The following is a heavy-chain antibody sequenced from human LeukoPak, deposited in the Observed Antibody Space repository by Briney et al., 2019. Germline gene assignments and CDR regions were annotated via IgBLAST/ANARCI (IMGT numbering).Heavy chain of an antibody. V-gene: IGHV1-2*02. CDR1: GYTFTGYY. D-gene: IGHD2-2*01. J-gene: IGHJ5*02. CDR2: INPNSGGT. CDR3: ARVLSLGYCSSTSCGWFDP. Sequence: GASVKVSCKASGYTFTGYYMHWVRQAPGQGLEWMGWINPNSGGTNYAQKFQGRVTMTRDTSISTAYMELSRLRSEDTAVYYCARVLSLGYCSSTSCGWFDPWGQGTLVTVSS.